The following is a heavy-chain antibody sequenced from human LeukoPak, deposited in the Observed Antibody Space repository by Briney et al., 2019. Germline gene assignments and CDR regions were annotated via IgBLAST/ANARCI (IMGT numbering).Heavy chain of an antibody. D-gene: IGHD6-25*01. Sequence: SETLSLTCTVSGGSISGYYWNWIRQPPGKGLEWIGEINHSGSTNHNPSLKSRLTISVDTSKNQFSLKLSSVTAADTAVYYCARARGAEAIDYWGQGTRVTVSS. CDR2: INHSGST. CDR1: GGSISGYY. V-gene: IGHV4-34*01. J-gene: IGHJ4*02. CDR3: ARARGAEAIDY.